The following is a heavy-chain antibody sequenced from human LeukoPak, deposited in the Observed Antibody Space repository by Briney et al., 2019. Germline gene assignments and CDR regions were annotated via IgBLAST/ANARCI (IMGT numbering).Heavy chain of an antibody. CDR1: GFTFSSYA. J-gene: IGHJ5*02. Sequence: PGGSLRLSCAASGFTFSSYAMTWVRQAPGKGLEWVGRIKSKADGGATEYAAPVKGRFTISRDDSKTTLHLQMNSLRTEDTAVYYCTTGPKGTAMNTWGQGTLVTVSS. CDR2: IKSKADGGAT. V-gene: IGHV3-15*01. D-gene: IGHD5-18*01. CDR3: TTGPKGTAMNT.